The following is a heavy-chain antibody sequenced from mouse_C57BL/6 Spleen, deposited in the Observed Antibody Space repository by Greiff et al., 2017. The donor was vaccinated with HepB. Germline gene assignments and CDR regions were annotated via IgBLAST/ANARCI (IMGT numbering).Heavy chain of an antibody. J-gene: IGHJ4*01. CDR2: INPNNGGT. D-gene: IGHD1-3*01. CDR1: GYTFTDYY. Sequence: EVQLQQSGPELVKPGASVKISCKASGYTFTDYYMNWVKQSHGKSLEWIGDINPNNGGTSYNQKFKGKATLTVDKSSSTAYMELRSLTSEDTAVYYCAREETKLNYYAMDYWGQGTSVTVSS. CDR3: AREETKLNYYAMDY. V-gene: IGHV1-26*01.